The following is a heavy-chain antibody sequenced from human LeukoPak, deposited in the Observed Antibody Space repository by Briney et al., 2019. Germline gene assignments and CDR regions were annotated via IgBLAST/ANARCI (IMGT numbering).Heavy chain of an antibody. Sequence: PGESLRLSCAASGFTFHIYAMNWVRQAPGKGLEWVSYISSSSKTIYYADSVKGRFTISRDNAKKSLDLQMNSLRDEDTAVYYCARDHRSGSGSGTQANDYWGQGTLVTVSS. D-gene: IGHD3-10*01. V-gene: IGHV3-48*02. J-gene: IGHJ4*02. CDR1: GFTFHIYA. CDR2: ISSSSKTI. CDR3: ARDHRSGSGSGTQANDY.